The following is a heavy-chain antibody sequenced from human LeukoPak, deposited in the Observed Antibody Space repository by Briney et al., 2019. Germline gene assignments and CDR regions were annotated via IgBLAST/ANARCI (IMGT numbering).Heavy chain of an antibody. CDR3: ATLLGYCSSTSCYTDDY. V-gene: IGHV1-24*01. J-gene: IGHJ4*02. CDR1: GYTLTELS. CDR2: FDPEDGET. Sequence: ASVKVSCKVSGYTLTELSMHWVRQAPGKGLEWMGGFDPEDGETIYAQKFQGRVTMTEDTSTDTAYMELSSLRSEDTAVYYCATLLGYCSSTSCYTDDYWGQGTLVTVSS. D-gene: IGHD2-2*02.